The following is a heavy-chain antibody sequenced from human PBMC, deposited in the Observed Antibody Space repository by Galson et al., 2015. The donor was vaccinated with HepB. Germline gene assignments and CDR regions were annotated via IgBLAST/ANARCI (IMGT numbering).Heavy chain of an antibody. J-gene: IGHJ4*02. V-gene: IGHV3-30*04. Sequence: SLRLSCAASGFTFSSYAMHWVRQAPGKGLEWVAVISYDGSNKYYADSVKGRFTISRDNSKNTLYLQMNSLRAEDTAVYYCAREISWYYFDYWGQGTLVTVSS. CDR3: AREISWYYFDY. CDR2: ISYDGSNK. D-gene: IGHD2-8*02. CDR1: GFTFSSYA.